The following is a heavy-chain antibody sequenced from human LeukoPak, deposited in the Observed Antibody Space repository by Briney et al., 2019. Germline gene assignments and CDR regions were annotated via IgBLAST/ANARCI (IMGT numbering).Heavy chain of an antibody. CDR2: IYHSGST. J-gene: IGHJ6*03. CDR3: ASPAMAFIDQGRYDYYYYMDV. CDR1: GGSISSYY. Sequence: NPSETLSLTCTVSGGSISSYYWSWIRQPPGKGLEWIGSIYHSGSTYYNPSLKSRVTISVDTSKNQFSLKLSSVTAADTAVYYCASPAMAFIDQGRYDYYYYMDVWGKGTTVTVSS. V-gene: IGHV4-59*08. D-gene: IGHD5-18*01.